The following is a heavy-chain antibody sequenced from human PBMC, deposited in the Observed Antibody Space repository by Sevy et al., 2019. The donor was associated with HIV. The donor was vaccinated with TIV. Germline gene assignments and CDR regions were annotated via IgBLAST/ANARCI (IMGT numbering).Heavy chain of an antibody. V-gene: IGHV3-21*01. Sequence: GGSLRLSCAASGFTFSSYSMNWVRQAPGKGLEWVSSISSSSSYIYYADSVKGRFTISRDNAKNSLYLQMNSLRAEVTAVYYCARAYGSGSYYPLLWYYYGMDVWGQGTTVTVSS. CDR2: ISSSSSYI. CDR1: GFTFSSYS. J-gene: IGHJ6*02. D-gene: IGHD3-10*01. CDR3: ARAYGSGSYYPLLWYYYGMDV.